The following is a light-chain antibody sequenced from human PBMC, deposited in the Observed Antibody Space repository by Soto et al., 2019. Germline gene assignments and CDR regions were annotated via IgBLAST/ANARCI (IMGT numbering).Light chain of an antibody. Sequence: QSALTQPASVSGSPGQSITISCTGTSSDVGGYNCVSWYQQHPGNAPKLMIYDVSNRPPGVSNRFSGSKSANTASLTISGLQAEDEADYYCSSYTSSSTLVVFGGGTKVTVL. CDR1: SSDVGGYNC. CDR2: DVS. V-gene: IGLV2-14*03. CDR3: SSYTSSSTLVV. J-gene: IGLJ2*01.